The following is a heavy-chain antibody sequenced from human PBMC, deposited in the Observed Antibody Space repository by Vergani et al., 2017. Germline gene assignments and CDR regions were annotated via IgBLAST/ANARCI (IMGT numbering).Heavy chain of an antibody. V-gene: IGHV3-30*02. CDR2: IRYDGSNT. CDR1: GFTFSNYG. D-gene: IGHD3-22*01. CDR3: VNGYYYDQSGLASFDY. J-gene: IGHJ4*02. Sequence: QVQLEESGGGVVQPGRSLRLSCGASGFTFSNYGMHWVRQAPGKGLEWVTFIRYDGSNTYYADSVKGRFTISRDNSKNTLFLQMNSLRPEDTAIYFCVNGYYYDQSGLASFDYWGQGTLVTVSS.